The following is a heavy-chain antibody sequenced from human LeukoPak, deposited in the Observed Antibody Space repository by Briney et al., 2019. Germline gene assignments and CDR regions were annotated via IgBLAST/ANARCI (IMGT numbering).Heavy chain of an antibody. CDR3: ARGQYGSGSYYFDY. CDR2: INPKSGGT. V-gene: IGHV1-2*02. Sequence: ASVTVSCKASGYTFSDYYMHWVRHAPGQGLEWMGWINPKSGGTNYAQTFQGRDSMTRDTSITTAYMELSSLRSDDTAVYYCARGQYGSGSYYFDYWGQETLVTVSS. J-gene: IGHJ4*02. D-gene: IGHD3-10*01. CDR1: GYTFSDYY.